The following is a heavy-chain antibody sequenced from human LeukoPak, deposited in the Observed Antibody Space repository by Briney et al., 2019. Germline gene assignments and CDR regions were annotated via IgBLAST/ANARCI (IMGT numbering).Heavy chain of an antibody. CDR2: IYNSGST. CDR3: ARGRRLFMIFGGSFDP. Sequence: SETLSLTCTVSGGSISTDYWSWIRQPPGKGLEWIGYIYNSGSTNYNPSLKSRVTISVDTSKHQFSLKLSSVTAADTAVYYCARGRRLFMIFGGSFDPWGQGTLVTVSS. J-gene: IGHJ5*02. D-gene: IGHD3/OR15-3a*01. CDR1: GGSISTDY. V-gene: IGHV4-59*01.